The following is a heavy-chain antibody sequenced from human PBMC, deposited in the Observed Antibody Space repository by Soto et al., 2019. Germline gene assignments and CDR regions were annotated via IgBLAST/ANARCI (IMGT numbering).Heavy chain of an antibody. V-gene: IGHV4-30-4*01. D-gene: IGHD5-18*01. Sequence: PPQTLSLPCTVSGGSISRGNYYWSWLRLSQGKGLEWIGYIYSTGSSYYNPSLRSRVSMSVDTSKNQFSLNLSSVTAADTAVYFCARVGIQLRLSARTRTDPPGKATLLTL. CDR3: ARVGIQLRLSARTRTDP. CDR1: GGSISRGNYY. CDR2: IYSTGSS. J-gene: IGHJ5*02.